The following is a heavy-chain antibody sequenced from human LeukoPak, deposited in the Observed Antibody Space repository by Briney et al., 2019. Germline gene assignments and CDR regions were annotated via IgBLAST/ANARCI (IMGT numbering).Heavy chain of an antibody. CDR1: GGSISSYY. D-gene: IGHD5-24*01. J-gene: IGHJ4*02. Sequence: SETLSLTCTVSGGSISSYYWSWIRQPPGKGLEWIGYIYYSGSTNYNPSLKSRVNISVDTCKNQFSLKLRSVTAADAGVYYCGRSDAYNPAFDYWGQGTLVTVSS. CDR3: GRSDAYNPAFDY. V-gene: IGHV4-59*01. CDR2: IYYSGST.